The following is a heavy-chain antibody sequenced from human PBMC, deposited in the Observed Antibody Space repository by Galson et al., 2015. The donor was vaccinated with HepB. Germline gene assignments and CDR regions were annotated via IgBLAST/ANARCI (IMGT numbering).Heavy chain of an antibody. CDR2: INSSGGWT. CDR1: GDSFSSNF. J-gene: IGHJ4*02. D-gene: IGHD2-2*01. V-gene: IGHV1-46*01. Sequence: SVKVSCKAFGDSFSSNFIHWVRQAPGQGLEWMGVINSSGGWTNYAQKFQGRLIMTTDTSKNQFSLRLASVTAADTAVYFCARGPVGVRHFEGFDYWGQGILVTVSS. CDR3: ARGPVGVRHFEGFDY.